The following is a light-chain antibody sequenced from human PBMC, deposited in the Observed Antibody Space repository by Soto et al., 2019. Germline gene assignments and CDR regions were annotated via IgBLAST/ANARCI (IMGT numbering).Light chain of an antibody. CDR2: GAS. V-gene: IGKV3-15*01. CDR1: QSVSSN. Sequence: EIVMTQSPATLSVSPGERATLSCRASQSVSSNLAWYQQKPGQAPGLLIYGASTRATGIPARFSGSGSGTEFTLTISSLQSEDFAVYYCQQSNNWPPWTFGQGTKVEIK. J-gene: IGKJ1*01. CDR3: QQSNNWPPWT.